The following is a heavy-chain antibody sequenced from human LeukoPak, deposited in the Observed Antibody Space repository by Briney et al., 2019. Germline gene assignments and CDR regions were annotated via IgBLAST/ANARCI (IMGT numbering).Heavy chain of an antibody. CDR2: IIPIFGTA. CDR3: ARGYSGYDYISDY. D-gene: IGHD5-12*01. J-gene: IGHJ4*02. CDR1: GGTFSSYA. Sequence: GSSVKVSCKASGGTFSSYAISWVRQAPGQGLEWMGGIIPIFGTANYAQKFQGRVTITTDESTSTAYMELSSLRSEDTAVYYCARGYSGYDYISDYWGQGTLVTVSS. V-gene: IGHV1-69*05.